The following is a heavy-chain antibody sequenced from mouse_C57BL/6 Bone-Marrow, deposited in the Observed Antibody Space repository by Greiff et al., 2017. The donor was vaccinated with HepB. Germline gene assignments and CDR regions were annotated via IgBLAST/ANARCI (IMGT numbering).Heavy chain of an antibody. J-gene: IGHJ1*03. CDR3: AVYYGSSFHDWYFDV. Sequence: EVQLQQSGPELVKPGASVKISCKASGYTFTYYYMNWVKQSHGKSLEWIGDINPNNGGTSYNQKFKGKATLTVDKSSSTAYMELRSLTSEDSAVYYCAVYYGSSFHDWYFDVWGTGTTVTVSS. CDR2: INPNNGGT. D-gene: IGHD1-1*01. V-gene: IGHV1-26*01. CDR1: GYTFTYYY.